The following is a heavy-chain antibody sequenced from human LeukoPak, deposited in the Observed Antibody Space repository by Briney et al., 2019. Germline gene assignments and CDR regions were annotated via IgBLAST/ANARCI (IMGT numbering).Heavy chain of an antibody. V-gene: IGHV4-34*01. J-gene: IGHJ4*02. CDR1: GGSFSGYY. Sequence: SETLSLTCAVYGGSFSGYYWSWIRQPRGKGLEWIGEINHSGSTNYNPSLKSRVTISVDTSKNQFSLKLSSVTAADTAVYYCARGRLRYFDWLNLDYWGQGTLVTVSS. CDR3: ARGRLRYFDWLNLDY. D-gene: IGHD3-9*01. CDR2: INHSGST.